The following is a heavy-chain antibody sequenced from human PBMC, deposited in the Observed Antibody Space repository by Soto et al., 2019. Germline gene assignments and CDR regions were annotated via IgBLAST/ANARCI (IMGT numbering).Heavy chain of an antibody. CDR3: ARGSRYPFTMVRGVPLSRGYGMDV. CDR2: INHSGST. Sequence: LSLTFAVYGGSFSGYYWSWIRQPPGKGLEWIGEINHSGSTNYNPSLKSRVTISVDTSKNQFSLKLSSVTAADTAVYYCARGSRYPFTMVRGVPLSRGYGMDVWGQGTTVTVSS. V-gene: IGHV4-34*01. D-gene: IGHD3-10*01. CDR1: GGSFSGYY. J-gene: IGHJ6*02.